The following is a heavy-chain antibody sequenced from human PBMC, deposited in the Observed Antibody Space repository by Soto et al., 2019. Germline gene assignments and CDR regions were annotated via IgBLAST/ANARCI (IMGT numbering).Heavy chain of an antibody. D-gene: IGHD1-26*01. J-gene: IGHJ4*02. CDR2: ISSSNSYI. CDR1: GVTFSSYS. CDR3: ARVVVGATRGDYFDY. Sequence: PSCAASGVTFSSYSMNWVRQAPGKGLEWVSSISSSNSYIYYADSVEGRFTISRDNAKNSLYLQMNSLRAEDTAVYYCARVVVGATRGDYFDYWGQGTLVTVSS. V-gene: IGHV3-21*01.